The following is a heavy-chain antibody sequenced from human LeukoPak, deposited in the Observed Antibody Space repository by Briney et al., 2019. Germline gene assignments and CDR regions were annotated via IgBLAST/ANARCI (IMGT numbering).Heavy chain of an antibody. V-gene: IGHV6-1*01. CDR1: GDSVSSNSAA. J-gene: IGHJ5*02. Sequence: SQTLSLTCAISGDSVSSNSAAWNWIRQSPSRGLEWLGRTYYRSKWYNDYAVSVKSRITINPDTSKNQFSLQLNSVTPEDTAVYYCARDFTVTRRQPNWFDPWGQGTLVTASS. CDR2: TYYRSKWYN. D-gene: IGHD4-17*01. CDR3: ARDFTVTRRQPNWFDP.